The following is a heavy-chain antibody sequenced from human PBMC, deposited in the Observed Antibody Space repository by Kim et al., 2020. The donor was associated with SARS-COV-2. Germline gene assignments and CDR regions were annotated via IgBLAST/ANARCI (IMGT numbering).Heavy chain of an antibody. J-gene: IGHJ6*03. CDR2: INAGNGNT. V-gene: IGHV1-3*01. CDR3: ARGNYGGGYYYYYYMDV. D-gene: IGHD1-7*01. Sequence: ASVKVSCKASGYTFTSYAMHWVRQAPGQRLEWMGWINAGNGNTKYSQKFQGRVTITRDTSASTAYMELSSLRSEDTAVYYCARGNYGGGYYYYYYMDVWGKGTTVTVSS. CDR1: GYTFTSYA.